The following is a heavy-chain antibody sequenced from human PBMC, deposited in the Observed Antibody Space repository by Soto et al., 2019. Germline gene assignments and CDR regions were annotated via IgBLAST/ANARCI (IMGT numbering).Heavy chain of an antibody. Sequence: EVQLVESGGGLVKPGGSLRLSCAASEFTFSSYSMNWVRQAPGKGLEWVSSISSSSSYIYYADSVKGPFTISRDNAKNSLYLQMNSPKAEDTAVYYCARDGGYSYGPSDFDYWGQGTLVTVSS. CDR1: EFTFSSYS. V-gene: IGHV3-21*01. CDR3: ARDGGYSYGPSDFDY. J-gene: IGHJ4*02. CDR2: ISSSSSYI. D-gene: IGHD5-18*01.